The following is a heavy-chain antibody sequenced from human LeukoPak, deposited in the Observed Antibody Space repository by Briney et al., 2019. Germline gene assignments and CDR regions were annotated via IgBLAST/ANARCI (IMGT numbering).Heavy chain of an antibody. D-gene: IGHD3-10*01. CDR2: IYTSGSA. Sequence: PSETLSLTCTVSGGSISSGSYYWRWIRQPAGRGLEWNVRIYTSGSANNNHSRKSRITITVNTTKNQFSLKLSSVTAADTAVYYCARDRAGWFGELSSTWGQGTLVTVSS. CDR3: ARDRAGWFGELSST. CDR1: GGSISSGSYY. V-gene: IGHV4-61*02. J-gene: IGHJ5*02.